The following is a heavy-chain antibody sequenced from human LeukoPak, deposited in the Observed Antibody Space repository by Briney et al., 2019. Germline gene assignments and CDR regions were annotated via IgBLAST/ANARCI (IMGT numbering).Heavy chain of an antibody. J-gene: IGHJ4*02. Sequence: SETLSLTCAVYGGSFSGYYWSWIRQPPGKGLEWIGEINHSGSTNYNPSLKSRVTISVDTSKNRFSLKLSSVTAADTGVYYCARGNNRREDYWGQGTLVTVSS. CDR2: INHSGST. D-gene: IGHD1-14*01. CDR1: GGSFSGYY. CDR3: ARGNNRREDY. V-gene: IGHV4-34*01.